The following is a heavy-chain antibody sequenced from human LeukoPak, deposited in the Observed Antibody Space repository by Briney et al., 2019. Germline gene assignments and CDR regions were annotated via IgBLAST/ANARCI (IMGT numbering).Heavy chain of an antibody. D-gene: IGHD2-15*01. CDR1: GYTFTSYD. CDR2: MNPNSGNT. Sequence: GASVKVSCKASGYTFTSYDINWVRQATGQGLEWMGWMNPNSGNTGYAQKFQGRVTMTRNTSISIAYMELSSLRSEDTAVYYCARSRRGIVVVVAATEFDYWGQGTLVTVSS. CDR3: ARSRRGIVVVVAATEFDY. V-gene: IGHV1-8*01. J-gene: IGHJ4*02.